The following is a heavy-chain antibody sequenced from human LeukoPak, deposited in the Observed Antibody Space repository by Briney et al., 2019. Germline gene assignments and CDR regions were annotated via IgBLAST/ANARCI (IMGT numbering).Heavy chain of an antibody. D-gene: IGHD2-2*01. Sequence: GGSLRLSCPASGFTFSSFAISWVRQGPGKGLEWVASISGRGDGTSYADSVKGRFTISRDNTKNTLYLQMNSLRAEDTAVYYCAKAEYCSSTTCYAFDVWGQGTMVTVSS. CDR1: GFTFSSFA. CDR3: AKAEYCSSTTCYAFDV. CDR2: ISGRGDGT. V-gene: IGHV3-23*01. J-gene: IGHJ3*01.